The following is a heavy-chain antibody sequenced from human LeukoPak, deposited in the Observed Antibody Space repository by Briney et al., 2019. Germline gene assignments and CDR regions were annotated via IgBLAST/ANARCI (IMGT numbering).Heavy chain of an antibody. Sequence: ASVKVSCKASGYTFTGYYMHWVRQAPGQGLEWMGWINPNSGGTNYAQKFQGRVTMTRDTSISTAYMELSRLRSDDTAVYYCARGKEGSIWQYYYYYYYMDVWGKGTTVTVSS. J-gene: IGHJ6*03. CDR3: ARGKEGSIWQYYYYYYYMDV. CDR2: INPNSGGT. D-gene: IGHD6-13*01. CDR1: GYTFTGYY. V-gene: IGHV1-2*02.